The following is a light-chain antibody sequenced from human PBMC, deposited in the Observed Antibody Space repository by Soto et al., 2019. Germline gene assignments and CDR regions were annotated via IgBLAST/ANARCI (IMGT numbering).Light chain of an antibody. J-gene: IGLJ1*01. V-gene: IGLV2-8*01. CDR3: SSYAGNNKYG. Sequence: QSVLTQPPSASGSLGQSVTISCTGTSSDVGGYNYVSWYQQHPGKAPKPMISEVSKRPSGVPDRSSGSKSGNAASLTVSGLQAEDEADYYCSSYAGNNKYGFGAGTKVTVL. CDR1: SSDVGGYNY. CDR2: EVS.